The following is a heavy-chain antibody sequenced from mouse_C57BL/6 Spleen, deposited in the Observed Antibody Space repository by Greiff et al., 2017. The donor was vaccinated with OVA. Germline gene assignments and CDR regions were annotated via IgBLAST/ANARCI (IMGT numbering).Heavy chain of an antibody. CDR1: GYTFTSYW. V-gene: IGHV1-7*01. CDR3: ARRHRDYYDCDGAVDY. CDR2: INPSSGYT. J-gene: IGHJ4*01. D-gene: IGHD2-4*01. Sequence: VHLVESGAELAKPGASVKLSCKASGYTFTSYWMHWVKQRPGQGLEWIGYINPSSGYTKYNQKFKDKATLTADKSSNTAYMQLSSLTSEDSAVYYWARRHRDYYDCDGAVDYWGQGTSVTVSS.